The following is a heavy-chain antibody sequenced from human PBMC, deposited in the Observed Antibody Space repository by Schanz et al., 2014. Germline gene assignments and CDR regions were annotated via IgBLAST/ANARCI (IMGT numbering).Heavy chain of an antibody. D-gene: IGHD3-22*01. CDR1: GYTFTNFD. J-gene: IGHJ4*02. Sequence: QVQLVQSGADVKKPGASVKVSCKASGYTFTNFDINWVRQAPGQGLEWMGWINTHTGNPTYAQGFTGRFVVSLDTSVSTAYLQISSLKADDTAVYYCAREDYLDSSGYSCGYWGQGTLVTVSS. CDR2: INTHTGNP. CDR3: AREDYLDSSGYSCGY. V-gene: IGHV7-4-1*02.